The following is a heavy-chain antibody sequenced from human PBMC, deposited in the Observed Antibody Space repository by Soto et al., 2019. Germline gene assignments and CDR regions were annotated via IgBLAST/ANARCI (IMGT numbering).Heavy chain of an antibody. CDR2: IIPFFGTS. CDR1: GGTFSSYP. Sequence: QVQLVQSGAEVKKPGSSVKVSCEASGGTFSSYPINWVRQAPGQGLEWMGGIIPFFGTSNYAQTFQGRVTITADDSTSTAYMELRSLRSEDTAVYYCARVGHITNYGMAVWGQGTTVTVS. V-gene: IGHV1-69*01. D-gene: IGHD1-26*01. J-gene: IGHJ6*02. CDR3: ARVGHITNYGMAV.